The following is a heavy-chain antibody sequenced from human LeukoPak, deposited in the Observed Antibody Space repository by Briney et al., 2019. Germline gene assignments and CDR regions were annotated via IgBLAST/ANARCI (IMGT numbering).Heavy chain of an antibody. V-gene: IGHV4-34*01. CDR3: ARGRRKIRSCWFDP. J-gene: IGHJ5*02. D-gene: IGHD3-10*01. CDR1: GGSFSGYY. Sequence: KTPETLSLTCAVYGGSFSGYYWSWIRQPPGKGLEWIGEINHSGSTNYNPSLKSRVTISVDTSKNQFSLKLSSVTAADTAVYYCARGRRKIRSCWFDPWGQGTLVTVSS. CDR2: INHSGST.